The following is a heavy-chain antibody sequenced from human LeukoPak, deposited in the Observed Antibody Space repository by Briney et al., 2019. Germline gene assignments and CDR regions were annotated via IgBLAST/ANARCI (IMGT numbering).Heavy chain of an antibody. V-gene: IGHV1-24*01. Sequence: ASVKVSCKVSGYALTELSMHWVRQAPGKGLEWMGGFDPEDGETIYAQKFQGRVTMTEDTSTDTAYMELSSLRPEDTAVYYCATSLSSVYYFDYWGQGTLVTVSS. D-gene: IGHD2/OR15-2a*01. CDR2: FDPEDGET. CDR3: ATSLSSVYYFDY. CDR1: GYALTELS. J-gene: IGHJ4*02.